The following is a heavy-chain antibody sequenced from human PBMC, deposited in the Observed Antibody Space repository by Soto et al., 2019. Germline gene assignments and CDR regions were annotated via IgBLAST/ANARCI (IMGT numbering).Heavy chain of an antibody. CDR2: IIPIHGTT. Sequence: QMEQSGAEVRKPGSSVRFSGNPPGGGPPIFLMAGVRQAPGQGFEWMGGIIPIHGTTEYAQKFQGRVTITADESTNRATLELTGLTSEDTAVYYCARGWGLVSWGQGTLVTVSS. CDR1: GGGPPIFL. CDR3: ARGWGLVS. J-gene: IGHJ4*02. V-gene: IGHV1-69*01. D-gene: IGHD3-16*01.